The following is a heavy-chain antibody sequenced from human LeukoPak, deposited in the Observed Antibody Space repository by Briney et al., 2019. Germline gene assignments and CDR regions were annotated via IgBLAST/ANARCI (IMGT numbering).Heavy chain of an antibody. J-gene: IGHJ6*04. D-gene: IGHD3-10*02. V-gene: IGHV3-21*01. CDR2: ISRSSGYI. CDR1: GFTFSSYN. Sequence: PGGSLRLSCAASGFTFSSYNMNWVRQAPGKGLEWVSSISRSSGYIYYADSVKGRFTISRDNAKNSLYLQMNSLRAEDTAVYYCAELGITMIGGVWGKGTTVTISS. CDR3: AELGITMIGGV.